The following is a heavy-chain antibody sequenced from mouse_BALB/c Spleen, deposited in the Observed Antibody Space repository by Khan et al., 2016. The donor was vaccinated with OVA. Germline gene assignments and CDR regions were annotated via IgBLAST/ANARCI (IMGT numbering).Heavy chain of an antibody. V-gene: IGHV5-4*02. J-gene: IGHJ3*01. Sequence: ELVESGGGLVKPGGSLKLSCAASGFTFSDYYMYWVRQTPEKRLEWVATISDGGTYTYYPDSVKGRFTISRDNAKNNLYLQMSSLKSEDAAMXYCSREWGLYRYAWFAYWGQGTLVTVSA. CDR3: SREWGLYRYAWFAY. CDR1: GFTFSDYY. D-gene: IGHD2-14*01. CDR2: ISDGGTYT.